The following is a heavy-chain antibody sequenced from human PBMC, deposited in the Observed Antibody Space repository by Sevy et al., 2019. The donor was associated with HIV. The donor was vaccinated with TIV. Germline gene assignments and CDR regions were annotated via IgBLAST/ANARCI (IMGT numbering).Heavy chain of an antibody. D-gene: IGHD6-13*01. Sequence: SQTLSLTCAISGDSVSSNSAAWNWIRQSASRGLEWLGRRYYRSKWYNDYAVSVKSRITINPDTSKNQFSLQLNSVTPEDTAVYYCARGCIAAAGMTDAFDIWGQGTMVTVSS. CDR2: RYYRSKWYN. V-gene: IGHV6-1*01. CDR3: ARGCIAAAGMTDAFDI. J-gene: IGHJ3*02. CDR1: GDSVSSNSAA.